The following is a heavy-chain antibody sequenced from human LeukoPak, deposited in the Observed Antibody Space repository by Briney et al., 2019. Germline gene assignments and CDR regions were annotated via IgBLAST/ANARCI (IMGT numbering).Heavy chain of an antibody. CDR1: GGTFSSYA. D-gene: IGHD3-10*01. CDR3: ARSHSYYGSGSPDD. Sequence: SVKVSCKASGGTFSSYAISWVRQAPGQGLEWMGGIIPIFGTANYAQKFQGRVTITADKSTSTAYMELSSLRSEDTAVYYCARSHSYYGSGSPDDWGQGTLVTVSS. V-gene: IGHV1-69*06. J-gene: IGHJ4*02. CDR2: IIPIFGTA.